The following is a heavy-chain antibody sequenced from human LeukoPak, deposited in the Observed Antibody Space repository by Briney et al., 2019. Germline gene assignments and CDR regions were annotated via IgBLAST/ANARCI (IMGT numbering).Heavy chain of an antibody. CDR1: EFTFSNYG. Sequence: GGSLRLSCAASEFTFSNYGMTWVRQAPGKGLEWVSSISTSGGSTYYADSVKGRFTISRDNSKKTLYLQMNSLRAEDTAVYYCARDSGNSGWNPIDYWGQGTLVTVSS. V-gene: IGHV3-23*01. J-gene: IGHJ4*02. D-gene: IGHD6-19*01. CDR3: ARDSGNSGWNPIDY. CDR2: ISTSGGST.